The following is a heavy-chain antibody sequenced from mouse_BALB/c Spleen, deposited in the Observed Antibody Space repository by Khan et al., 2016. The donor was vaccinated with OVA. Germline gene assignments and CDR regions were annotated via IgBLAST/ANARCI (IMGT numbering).Heavy chain of an antibody. J-gene: IGHJ3*01. CDR1: GFTFSTYG. CDR2: INSGGYYT. Sequence: EVELVESGGDLMKPGGSLKLSCAASGFTFSTYGMSWVRQTPDKRLEWVATINSGGYYTYYPDSVQGRFSVSRRNAKNTLYLQMSSLKSEDTAMYYCASHLTGSFAYWGQGTLVTVSA. D-gene: IGHD4-1*01. CDR3: ASHLTGSFAY. V-gene: IGHV5-6*01.